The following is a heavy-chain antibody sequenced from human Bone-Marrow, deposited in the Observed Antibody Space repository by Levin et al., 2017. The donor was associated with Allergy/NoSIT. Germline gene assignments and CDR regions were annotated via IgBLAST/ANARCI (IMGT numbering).Heavy chain of an antibody. D-gene: IGHD3-9*01. CDR2: ISSSSSNI. J-gene: IGHJ6*02. V-gene: IGHV3-21*04. Sequence: GGSLKLSCAASGFNFSIYGMNWVRQAPGKGLEWVSSISSSSSNIYHADSLKGRFTISRDNAKNSLYLQMKSLRAEDTAVYYCARDRTNGILTNYGMDVWGQGTTVTVSS. CDR1: GFNFSIYG. CDR3: ARDRTNGILTNYGMDV.